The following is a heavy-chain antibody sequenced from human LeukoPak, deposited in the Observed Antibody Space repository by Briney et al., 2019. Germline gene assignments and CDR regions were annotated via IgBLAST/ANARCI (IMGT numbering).Heavy chain of an antibody. CDR1: GGSISSYY. CDR3: ARAKERWFDP. Sequence: SETLSLTCTVSGGSISSYYWSWIRQPPGKGLEWIGYIYTSGSTNYNPSLKSRVTISVDTSKNQFSLKLSSVTAADTAVYYCARAKERWFDPWGQGTLVTVSS. J-gene: IGHJ5*02. V-gene: IGHV4-4*09. CDR2: IYTSGST.